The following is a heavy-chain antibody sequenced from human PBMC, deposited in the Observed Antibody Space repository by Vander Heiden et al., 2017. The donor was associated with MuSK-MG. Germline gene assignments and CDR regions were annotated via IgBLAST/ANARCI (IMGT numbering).Heavy chain of an antibody. D-gene: IGHD5-12*01. V-gene: IGHV1-69*06. CDR3: AVPSHGYARPFYYYYMDV. CDR1: GGTFRSYA. CDR2: IIPIFGTA. Sequence: QVQLVQSGAEVKKPGSSVKVSCKASGGTFRSYAISWVRQAPGQGLEWMGGIIPIFGTANYAQKFQGRVTITADKSTSTAYRELSSLRSEDTAVYYCAVPSHGYARPFYYYYMDVWCKGTTVTVSS. J-gene: IGHJ6*03.